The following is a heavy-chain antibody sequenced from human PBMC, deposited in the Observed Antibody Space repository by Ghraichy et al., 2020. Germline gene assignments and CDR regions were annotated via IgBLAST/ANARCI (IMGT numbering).Heavy chain of an antibody. D-gene: IGHD3-10*01. Sequence: SETLSLTCSVSGGSIASTTYHWGWLRQSPGKGLEWIGTIYNTGIIYYNPSLKSRVTISEDPSRTQFSLNLISVTAADTAVYYCARGGYGSGTYKYNWFDPWGQGTLGTV. CDR3: ARGGYGSGTYKYNWFDP. V-gene: IGHV4-39*07. CDR1: GGSIASTTYH. CDR2: IYNTGII. J-gene: IGHJ5*01.